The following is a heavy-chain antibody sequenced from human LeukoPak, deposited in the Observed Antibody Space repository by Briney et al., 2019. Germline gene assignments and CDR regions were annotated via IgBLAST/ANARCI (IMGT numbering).Heavy chain of an antibody. CDR1: GYTFTDYY. CDR3: ARGFYDSRGYYFLFDY. J-gene: IGHJ4*02. CDR2: INPNSGGT. V-gene: IGHV1-2*02. Sequence: ASVKVSCKASGYTFTDYYMHWVRQAPGQGLEWMGWINPNSGGTHYAQKFQGRVTMTRDTSISTAYMELSRLRSDDTAVYYCARGFYDSRGYYFLFDYWGQGSLVTVSS. D-gene: IGHD3-22*01.